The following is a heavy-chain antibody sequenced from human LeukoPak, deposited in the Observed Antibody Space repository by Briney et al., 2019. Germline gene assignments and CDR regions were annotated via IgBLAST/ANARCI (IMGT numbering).Heavy chain of an antibody. Sequence: GRSLRLSCAASGFTFSSYAMSWVRQAPGKGLEWVSSISGSGDNTYYADSLKGRFTISRDNSKNTLYLQMNSLRAEDGAVYYCAKRYCTSTSCYFFDFWGQGTLVTVSS. CDR3: AKRYCTSTSCYFFDF. J-gene: IGHJ4*02. CDR1: GFTFSSYA. D-gene: IGHD2-2*01. CDR2: ISGSGDNT. V-gene: IGHV3-23*01.